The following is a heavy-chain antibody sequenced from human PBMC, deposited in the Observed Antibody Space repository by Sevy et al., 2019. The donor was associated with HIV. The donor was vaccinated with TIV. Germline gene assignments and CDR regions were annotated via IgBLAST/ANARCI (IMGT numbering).Heavy chain of an antibody. J-gene: IGHJ3*02. CDR1: GGSISSYY. D-gene: IGHD1-26*01. V-gene: IGHV4-4*07. CDR2: IYTSGST. Sequence: SETLSLTCTVSGGSISSYYWSWIRQPAGKGLEWIGRIYTSGSTNYNPSLKSRVTMSVDTSKNQFSLKLSSVTAADTAVYYCAREGIVGASCAFDIWGQGTMVTVSS. CDR3: AREGIVGASCAFDI.